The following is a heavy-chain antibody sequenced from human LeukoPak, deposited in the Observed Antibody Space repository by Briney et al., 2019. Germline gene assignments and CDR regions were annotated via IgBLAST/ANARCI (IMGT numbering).Heavy chain of an antibody. CDR2: ISGSGGST. D-gene: IGHD2-2*01. CDR1: GFTFSSYA. CDR3: ARHLVPTAMLTAFDI. V-gene: IGHV3-23*01. Sequence: QTGGSLRLSCAASGFTFSSYAMSWVHQAPGKGLEWVSGISGSGGSTYYADSVKGRFTISRDNSKNTLYLQMSSLRAEDTAVYYCARHLVPTAMLTAFDIWGQGTMVTVSS. J-gene: IGHJ3*02.